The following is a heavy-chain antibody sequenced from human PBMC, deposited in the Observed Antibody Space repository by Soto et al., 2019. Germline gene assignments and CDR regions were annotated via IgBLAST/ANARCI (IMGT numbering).Heavy chain of an antibody. J-gene: IGHJ4*02. Sequence: PSETLSLTCTVSGGSNSSSNSYYWDWIRQPPGKRLEWIGDIYYSGSTNYNPSLKRRVTISVDTSNNQFSLKLSSVTAADTAVYYCARLFEMEEVELGFGELAVFDYWGQGTLVTVSS. D-gene: IGHD3-10*01. CDR2: IYYSGST. CDR3: ARLFEMEEVELGFGELAVFDY. V-gene: IGHV4-61*05. CDR1: GGSNSSSNSYY.